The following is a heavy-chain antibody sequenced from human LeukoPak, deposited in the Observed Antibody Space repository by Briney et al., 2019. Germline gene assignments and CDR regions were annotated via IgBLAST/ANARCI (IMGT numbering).Heavy chain of an antibody. V-gene: IGHV1-18*04. CDR2: ISAYNGNT. J-gene: IGHJ3*02. CDR1: GYTFTSHG. Sequence: ASVKVSCKASGYTFTSHGISWVRQAPGQGLEWMGWISAYNGNTNYAQNLQGRVTMTTDTSTSTAYMELRSLRSDDTAVYYCARVIAVAGIFAFDIWGQGTMVTVSS. CDR3: ARVIAVAGIFAFDI. D-gene: IGHD6-19*01.